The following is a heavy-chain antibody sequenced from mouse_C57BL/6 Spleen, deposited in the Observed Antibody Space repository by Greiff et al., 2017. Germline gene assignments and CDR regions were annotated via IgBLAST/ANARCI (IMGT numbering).Heavy chain of an antibody. CDR3: ALDSSGYWFAY. CDR1: GYTFTDYY. D-gene: IGHD3-2*01. Sequence: VQLQQSGPVLVKPGASVKMSCKASGYTFTDYYMNWVKQSHGKSLEWIGVINPYNGGTSYNQKFKGKATLTVDKSSSTAYMERNSLTSEDSAVYYFALDSSGYWFAYWGQGTLVTVSA. J-gene: IGHJ3*01. CDR2: INPYNGGT. V-gene: IGHV1-19*01.